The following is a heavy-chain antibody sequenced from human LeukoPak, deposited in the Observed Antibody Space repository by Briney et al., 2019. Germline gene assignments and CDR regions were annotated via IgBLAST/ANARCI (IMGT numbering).Heavy chain of an antibody. J-gene: IGHJ4*02. V-gene: IGHV3-53*01. Sequence: GGSLRLSCAPSGFSVSSNYMSWVRQAPGKGLEWVSVIYRGGSTYYADSVKRRFTNSRDNSKNTLYLQMNRLKAQDTSVYYCARGRMGGYFDYWGQGTLVTDSS. CDR3: ARGRMGGYFDY. D-gene: IGHD3-16*01. CDR1: GFSVSSNY. CDR2: IYRGGST.